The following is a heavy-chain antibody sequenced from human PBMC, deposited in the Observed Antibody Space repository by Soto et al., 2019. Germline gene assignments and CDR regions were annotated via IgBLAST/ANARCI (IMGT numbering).Heavy chain of an antibody. CDR1: GGSISSSSYY. D-gene: IGHD2-15*01. CDR3: ARLRRYCGGGSCFVWWFDP. V-gene: IGHV4-39*01. J-gene: IGHJ5*02. CDR2: IYYSGST. Sequence: QLQLQESGPGLVKPSETLSLTCTVSGGSISSSSYYWGWIRQPPGKGLEWIGSIYYSGSTYYNPSLKSRVTISVDTSKNQFSLKLSSVTAADTAVYYCARLRRYCGGGSCFVWWFDPWGQGSLVTVSS.